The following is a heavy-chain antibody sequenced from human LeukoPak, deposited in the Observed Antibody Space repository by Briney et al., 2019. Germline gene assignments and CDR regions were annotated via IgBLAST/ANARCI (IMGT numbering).Heavy chain of an antibody. CDR3: ARFEFGAFDI. CDR2: ISSSSSYI. CDR1: GFTFSSYN. V-gene: IGHV3-21*01. J-gene: IGHJ3*02. Sequence: GGSLRLSCAASGFTFSSYNINWVRQAPGKGLEWVSSISSSSSYIYYADSVKGRFTISRDNAKDSVYLQMKSLRAEDTAVYYCARFEFGAFDIWGQGTMVTVSS. D-gene: IGHD3-10*01.